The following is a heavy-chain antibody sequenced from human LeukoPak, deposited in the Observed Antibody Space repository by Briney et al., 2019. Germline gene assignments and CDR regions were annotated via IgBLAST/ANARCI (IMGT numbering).Heavy chain of an antibody. V-gene: IGHV3-30*02. Sequence: GGSLRLSCAASGFTFSSYGMHWVRQAPGKGLEWVAFIRYDGSNKYYADSVKGRFTISRDNSKNTLYLQMNSLRAEDTAVHYCAKDYYYGSGSYQSTWGQGTLVTVSS. J-gene: IGHJ5*02. CDR3: AKDYYYGSGSYQST. D-gene: IGHD3-10*01. CDR2: IRYDGSNK. CDR1: GFTFSSYG.